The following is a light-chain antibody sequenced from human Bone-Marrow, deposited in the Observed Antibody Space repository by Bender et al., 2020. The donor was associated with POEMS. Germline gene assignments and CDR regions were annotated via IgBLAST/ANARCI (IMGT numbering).Light chain of an antibody. CDR2: EVS. V-gene: IGLV2-23*02. Sequence: QSALTQPASVSGSPGQSTTISCTGTSSDIGSYNLVSWYQQHPGKAPKPMIYEVSKRPSGVSNRFSASKSGNTASLTISGRQAEDEADYYCCSYEGLNLVFGGGTKLTI. CDR1: SSDIGSYNL. CDR3: CSYEGLNLV. J-gene: IGLJ3*02.